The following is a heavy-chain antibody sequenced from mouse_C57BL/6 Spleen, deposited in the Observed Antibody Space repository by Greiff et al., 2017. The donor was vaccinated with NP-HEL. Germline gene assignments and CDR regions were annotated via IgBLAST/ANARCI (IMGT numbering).Heavy chain of an antibody. D-gene: IGHD2-1*01. Sequence: VQLQQSGAELVRPGASVTLSCKASGYTFTDYEMHWVKQTPVHGLEWIGAIDPETGGTAYNQKFKGKAILTADKSSSTAYMELRSLTSEDSAVYYCTKNYGNFEGFAYWGQGTLVTVSA. CDR3: TKNYGNFEGFAY. CDR2: IDPETGGT. V-gene: IGHV1-15*01. CDR1: GYTFTDYE. J-gene: IGHJ3*01.